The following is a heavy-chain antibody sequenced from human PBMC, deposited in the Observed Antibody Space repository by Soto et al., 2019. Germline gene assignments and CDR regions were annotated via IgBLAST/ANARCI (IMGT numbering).Heavy chain of an antibody. D-gene: IGHD3-16*01. CDR3: GRGTSHYYYAHVWY. CDR2: IQHDGRET. J-gene: IGHJ4*02. Sequence: AGGSLRLSCGASGFTFSRYWMSWVRQAPGKALECVANIQHDGRETFYVTSVKGRLTNSRDNSNKTLSLQMDSLGAEDTAVYYCGRGTSHYYYAHVWYWGLGAMVTVSS. V-gene: IGHV3-7*03. CDR1: GFTFSRYW.